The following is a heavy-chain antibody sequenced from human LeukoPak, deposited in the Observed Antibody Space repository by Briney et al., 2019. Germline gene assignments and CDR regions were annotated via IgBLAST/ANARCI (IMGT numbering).Heavy chain of an antibody. Sequence: GGSLRLSCTASGFTFGDYAMSWVRQAPGKGLEWVGLIRSKAYGGTTEYAASVKGRFTISRDDSKSIAYLQMNSLKTEDTAVYYCTTEYNFNYYDSSGYYYWGQGTLVTVSS. J-gene: IGHJ4*02. D-gene: IGHD3-22*01. CDR2: IRSKAYGGTT. CDR1: GFTFGDYA. V-gene: IGHV3-49*04. CDR3: TTEYNFNYYDSSGYYY.